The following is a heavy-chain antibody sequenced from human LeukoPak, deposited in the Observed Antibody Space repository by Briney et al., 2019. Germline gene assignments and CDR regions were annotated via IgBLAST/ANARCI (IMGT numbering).Heavy chain of an antibody. V-gene: IGHV1-2*04. CDR3: VRHSSGWWYYYDY. D-gene: IGHD6-19*01. CDR2: INPNSGDT. Sequence: GASVKVSCKASGYTFTSYGISWVRQAPGQGLEWMGWINPNSGDTDYAQKFQGYVTMTRDTSTSTVYMELSSLRSDDTAVYYCVRHSSGWWYYYDYWGQGTLVTVSS. CDR1: GYTFTSYG. J-gene: IGHJ4*02.